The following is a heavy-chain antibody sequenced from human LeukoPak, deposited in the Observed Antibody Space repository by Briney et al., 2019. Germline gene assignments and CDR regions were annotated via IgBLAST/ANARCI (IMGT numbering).Heavy chain of an antibody. CDR2: VNPNSGGT. J-gene: IGHJ4*02. CDR1: GYTFTGYY. Sequence: GSVKVSCKASGYTFTGYYMHWVRQAPGQGLEWMGWVNPNSGGTNYAQKFQGRVTMTRDTSISTAYMELSRLRSDDTAVYYCARDSGDTAMVDFDYWGQGTLVTVSS. V-gene: IGHV1-2*02. CDR3: ARDSGDTAMVDFDY. D-gene: IGHD5-18*01.